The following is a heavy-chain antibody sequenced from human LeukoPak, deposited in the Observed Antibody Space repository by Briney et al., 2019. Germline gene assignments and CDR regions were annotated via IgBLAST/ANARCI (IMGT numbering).Heavy chain of an antibody. CDR3: ARDRGDMVRGVIRENNWFDP. Sequence: GGSLRLSCAASGFTFSSYSMNWVRQAPGKGLEWVSSISSSSSYIYYADSVKGRFTTSRDNAKNSLYLQMNSLRAEDTAVYYCARDRGDMVRGVIRENNWFDPWGQGTLVTVSS. D-gene: IGHD3-10*01. V-gene: IGHV3-21*04. CDR1: GFTFSSYS. J-gene: IGHJ5*02. CDR2: ISSSSSYI.